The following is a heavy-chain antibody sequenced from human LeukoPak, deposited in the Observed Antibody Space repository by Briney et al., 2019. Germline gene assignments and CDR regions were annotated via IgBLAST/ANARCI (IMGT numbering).Heavy chain of an antibody. CDR1: GFTFSDYA. J-gene: IGHJ4*02. Sequence: PGGSLRLSCPVSGFTFSDYAMTWVRQAPGKGLDWVSSIFAGGGAALYADSVRGRFTIFRDDSKSTLFLQMHSLRAEDTAIYYCAKNYYNRRGPYSWVFDYWGQGTLLTVSS. CDR2: IFAGGGAA. D-gene: IGHD3-22*01. V-gene: IGHV3-23*01. CDR3: AKNYYNRRGPYSWVFDY.